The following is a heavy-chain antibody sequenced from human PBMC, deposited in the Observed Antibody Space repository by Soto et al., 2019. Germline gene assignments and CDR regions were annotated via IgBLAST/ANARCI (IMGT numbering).Heavy chain of an antibody. Sequence: QLQLQESGPGLVKPSETLSLTCTVSGGSISSSSYYWGWIRQPPGKGLEWIGSIYYSGSTYYNPSLKSRVTISVDTSKNQFSLKLSSVTGADTAVYYCAGVDPFNWFDPWGQGTLVTVAS. J-gene: IGHJ5*02. CDR2: IYYSGST. CDR3: AGVDPFNWFDP. CDR1: GGSISSSSYY. D-gene: IGHD2-15*01. V-gene: IGHV4-39*01.